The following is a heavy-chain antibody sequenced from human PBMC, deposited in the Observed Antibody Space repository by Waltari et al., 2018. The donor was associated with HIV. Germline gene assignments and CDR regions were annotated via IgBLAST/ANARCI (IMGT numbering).Heavy chain of an antibody. CDR2: ISYDGINK. Sequence: GFTFSTYGMHWVRQAPGRGLEWVAVISYDGINKYYADSVKGRFTISRDNSKNTLYLQLNSLRAEDTAMYYCAKDKGGYTYIFDYWGQGTLVTVSS. V-gene: IGHV3-30*18. J-gene: IGHJ4*02. CDR3: AKDKGGYTYIFDY. D-gene: IGHD5-18*01. CDR1: GFTFSTYG.